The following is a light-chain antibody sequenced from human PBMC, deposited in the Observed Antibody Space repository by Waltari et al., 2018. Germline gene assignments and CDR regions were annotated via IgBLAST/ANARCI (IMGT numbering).Light chain of an antibody. CDR3: QQADSFPLT. CDR2: SAS. Sequence: DIQMTQSPSSLSASVGDRVTMTCRASQGINNWLAWYQQVPGRSPKLLIYSASSLQSGVPSRFSGSGSGTNFPLPITSLQPEDFATYYCQQADSFPLTFGGGTK. CDR1: QGINNW. V-gene: IGKV1-12*01. J-gene: IGKJ4*01.